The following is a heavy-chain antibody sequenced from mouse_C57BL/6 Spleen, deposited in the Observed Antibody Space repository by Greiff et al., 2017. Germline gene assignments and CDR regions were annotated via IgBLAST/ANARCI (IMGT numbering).Heavy chain of an antibody. CDR3: AISDGYYTYAMDD. V-gene: IGHV1-4*01. CDR1: GYTFTSYT. Sequence: VQLQQSGAELARPGASVKMSCKASGYTFTSYTMHWVKQRPGQGLAWIGYINPSSGYTKYNQKFKDKATLTADKSSSTAYMQLSSLTSEESAVYYCAISDGYYTYAMDDWGQGTSVTVSS. CDR2: INPSSGYT. J-gene: IGHJ4*01. D-gene: IGHD2-3*01.